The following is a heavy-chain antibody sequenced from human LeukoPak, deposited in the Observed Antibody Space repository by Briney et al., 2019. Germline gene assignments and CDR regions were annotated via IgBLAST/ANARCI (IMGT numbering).Heavy chain of an antibody. CDR1: GYTFTGYY. J-gene: IGHJ4*02. V-gene: IGHV1-2*02. CDR3: ARWTYYYGGGDY. D-gene: IGHD3-10*01. Sequence: ASVKVSCKASGYTFTGYYIHWVRQAPGQGLEWMGWINPNSGGTNYAQKFQGRVTMTGDTSISTAYMELSRLRSDDTAVYYCARWTYYYGGGDYWGQGSLVTVSS. CDR2: INPNSGGT.